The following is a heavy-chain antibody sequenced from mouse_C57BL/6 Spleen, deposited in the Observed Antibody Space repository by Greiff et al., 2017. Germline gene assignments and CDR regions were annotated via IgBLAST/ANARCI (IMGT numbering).Heavy chain of an antibody. Sequence: SGAELVRPGASVTLSCKASGYTFTDYEMHWVKQTPVHGLEWIGAIDPETGGTAYNQKFKGKAILTADKSSSTAYMELRSLTSEDSAVYYCTREGACFDYWGQGTTLTVSS. J-gene: IGHJ2*01. V-gene: IGHV1-15*01. CDR1: GYTFTDYE. CDR2: IDPETGGT. CDR3: TREGACFDY.